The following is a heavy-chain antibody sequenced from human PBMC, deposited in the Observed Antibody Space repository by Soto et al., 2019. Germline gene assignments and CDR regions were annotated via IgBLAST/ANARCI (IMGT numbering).Heavy chain of an antibody. CDR3: ARVPPNYGSGSYCYFDY. CDR1: GYTFTSYG. J-gene: IGHJ4*02. Sequence: QVQLVQSGAEVKKPGASVKVSCKASGYTFTSYGISWVRQAPGQGLEWMGWISAYNGNTNYAQKLKGRVTMTTDTSTSTAYMELRSLRSDDTAVYYCARVPPNYGSGSYCYFDYWGQGTLVTVSS. D-gene: IGHD3-10*01. V-gene: IGHV1-18*01. CDR2: ISAYNGNT.